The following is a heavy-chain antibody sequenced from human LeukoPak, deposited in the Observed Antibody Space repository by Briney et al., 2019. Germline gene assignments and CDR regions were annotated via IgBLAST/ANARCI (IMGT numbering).Heavy chain of an antibody. V-gene: IGHV3-7*01. J-gene: IGHJ6*03. D-gene: IGHD2-2*01. Sequence: GGSLRLSCAASGFTFSSYWMSWVRQAPGKGLEWVANIKQDGSEKYYVDSVKGRFTISRDNAKNSLYLQMNSLRAEDTAVYYCAREESSTSIWGSYYYYMDVWGKGTTVTVSS. CDR1: GFTFSSYW. CDR3: AREESSTSIWGSYYYYMDV. CDR2: IKQDGSEK.